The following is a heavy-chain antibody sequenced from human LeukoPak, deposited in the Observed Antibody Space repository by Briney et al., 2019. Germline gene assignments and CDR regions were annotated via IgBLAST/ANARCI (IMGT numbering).Heavy chain of an antibody. CDR1: GDSFSAYY. CDR3: AREGGSNTLRFDY. CDR2: VNHGGST. J-gene: IGHJ4*02. D-gene: IGHD1-26*01. V-gene: IGHV4-34*01. Sequence: SETLSLTCAVYGDSFSAYYWSWLRQSPGKGLEWTGEVNHGGSTNYNPSLKSRVTISADTSKNQFSLKLASVTAADSGVYYCAREGGSNTLRFDYWGQGTLISVSS.